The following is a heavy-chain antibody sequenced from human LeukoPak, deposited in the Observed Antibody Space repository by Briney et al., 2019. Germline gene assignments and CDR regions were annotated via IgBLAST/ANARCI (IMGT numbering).Heavy chain of an antibody. CDR1: GFTFSSYA. D-gene: IGHD6-6*01. Sequence: TGGSLRLSCVASGFTFSSYAMSWVRQAPGKGLECVSIIYSTGDTYYADSVKGRFTISRDVSKNTVYLQMNSLRAEDTAVYYCARGGRSSELVWGQGTRVTVSS. J-gene: IGHJ4*02. CDR3: ARGGRSSELV. V-gene: IGHV3-53*01. CDR2: IYSTGDT.